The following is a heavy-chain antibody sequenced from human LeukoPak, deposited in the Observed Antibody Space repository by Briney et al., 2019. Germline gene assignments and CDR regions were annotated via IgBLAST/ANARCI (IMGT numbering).Heavy chain of an antibody. D-gene: IGHD3-10*01. CDR3: AKTYYYGSGSLAAFDY. J-gene: IGHJ4*02. V-gene: IGHV1-3*01. Sequence: GASVKVSCKASGYTFTSYAMHWVRQAPGQRLEWMGWINAGNGNTKYSQKFQGRVTITRDTSASTAYMELSSLRSEDTAVYYCAKTYYYGSGSLAAFDYWGQGTLVTVSS. CDR1: GYTFTSYA. CDR2: INAGNGNT.